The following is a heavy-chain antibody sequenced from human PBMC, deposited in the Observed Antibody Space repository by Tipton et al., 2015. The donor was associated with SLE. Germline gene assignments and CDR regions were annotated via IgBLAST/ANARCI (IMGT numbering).Heavy chain of an antibody. CDR2: ISAYSTNT. D-gene: IGHD3-10*01. V-gene: IGHV1-18*01. J-gene: IGHJ3*02. Sequence: QLVQSGAEVKKPGASVKVSCKASGYTFTSYGISWVRQAPGQGFEWMGWISAYSTNTNYAQKLQGRVTMTTDTSTSTAYMELRSLRSDDTAVYYCTTEAMVRGAKEAFDIWGQGTMVTVSS. CDR1: GYTFTSYG. CDR3: TTEAMVRGAKEAFDI.